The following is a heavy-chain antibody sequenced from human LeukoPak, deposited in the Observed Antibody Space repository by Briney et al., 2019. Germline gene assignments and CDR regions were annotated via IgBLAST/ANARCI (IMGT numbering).Heavy chain of an antibody. Sequence: SETLSLTCTVSGGSISSYYWSWIRQPPGKGLEWIGYIYYSGSTNYNPSLKSRVTISVDTSKNQFSLKLSSVTAADTAVYYCARGSVFDYWGQGTLVTVSS. CDR2: IYYSGST. CDR1: GGSISSYY. V-gene: IGHV4-59*12. J-gene: IGHJ4*02. CDR3: ARGSVFDY.